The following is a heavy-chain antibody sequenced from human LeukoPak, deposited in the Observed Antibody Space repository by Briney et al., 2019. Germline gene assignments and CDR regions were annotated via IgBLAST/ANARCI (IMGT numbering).Heavy chain of an antibody. CDR3: AELGITMIGGV. CDR2: ISSSGSTI. Sequence: GGSLRLSCAASGFTFSSYEMNWVRQAPGKGLEWVSYISSSGSTIYYADSVKGRFTISRDNAKNSLYLQMNSLRAEDTAVYYCAELGITMIGGVWGKRTTVTISS. V-gene: IGHV3-48*03. CDR1: GFTFSSYE. J-gene: IGHJ6*04. D-gene: IGHD3-10*02.